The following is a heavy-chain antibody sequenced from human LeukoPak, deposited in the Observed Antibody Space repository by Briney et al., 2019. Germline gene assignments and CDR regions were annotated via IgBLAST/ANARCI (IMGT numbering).Heavy chain of an antibody. CDR1: GGSFSGYY. CDR2: INHSGST. CDR3: ASQRDYDFWSGYYR. Sequence: SETLSLTCAVYGGSFSGYYWSWIRQPPGKGLEWIGEINHSGSTNYNPSLKSRVTISVDTSKSQFSLKLSSVTAADTAVYYCASQRDYDFWSGYYRWGQGTLVTVSS. J-gene: IGHJ4*02. V-gene: IGHV4-34*01. D-gene: IGHD3-3*01.